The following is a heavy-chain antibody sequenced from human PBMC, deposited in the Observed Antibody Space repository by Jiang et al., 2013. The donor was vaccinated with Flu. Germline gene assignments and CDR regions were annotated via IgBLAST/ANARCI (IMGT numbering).Heavy chain of an antibody. CDR2: IYKSGAT. Sequence: TCTVSGGSISSGGYYWSWIRQHPGKGLEWIGHIYKSGATYNNPSLRSRVTISLDKSKNQFSLKLSSVTAADTAVYYCARLGGLLDYWGQGSLVTVSS. J-gene: IGHJ4*02. V-gene: IGHV4-31*03. CDR3: ARLGGLLDY. D-gene: IGHD3-10*01. CDR1: GGSISSGGYY.